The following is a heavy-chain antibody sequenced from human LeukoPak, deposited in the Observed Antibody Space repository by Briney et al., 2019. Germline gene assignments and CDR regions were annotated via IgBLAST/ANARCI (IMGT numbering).Heavy chain of an antibody. CDR1: GGTFSSHA. J-gene: IGHJ3*02. CDR2: IIPIFGTA. D-gene: IGHD3-22*01. V-gene: IGHV1-69*05. Sequence: SVKVSCKASGGTFSSHAISWVRQAPGQGLEWMGGIIPIFGTANYAQKFQGRVTITTDESTSTAYMELSSLRSEDTAVYYCARAGDSGDSSGYYLGAFDIWGQGTMVTVSS. CDR3: ARAGDSGDSSGYYLGAFDI.